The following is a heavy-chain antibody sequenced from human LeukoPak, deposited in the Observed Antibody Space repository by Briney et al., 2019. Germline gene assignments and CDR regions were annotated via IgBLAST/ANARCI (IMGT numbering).Heavy chain of an antibody. D-gene: IGHD6-19*01. CDR3: AKGGGWSPAVLFDY. CDR1: GFTFSSYA. Sequence: GGSLRLSCAASGFTFSSYAMSWVRQAPGKGLEWVSAISGSGGSTYYADSVKGRFTISRDNSKNTLYLQMNSLKAEDTAVYYCAKGGGWSPAVLFDYWGQGTLVTVSS. J-gene: IGHJ4*02. V-gene: IGHV3-23*01. CDR2: ISGSGGST.